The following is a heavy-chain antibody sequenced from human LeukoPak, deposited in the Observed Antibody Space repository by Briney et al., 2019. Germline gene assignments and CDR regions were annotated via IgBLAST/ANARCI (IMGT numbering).Heavy chain of an antibody. D-gene: IGHD2-2*02. CDR2: ISYDGSNK. CDR1: GFTFSSYG. Sequence: GRSLRLSCAASGFTFSSYGMHWVRQAPGKGLEWVAVISYDGSNKYYADSVKGRFTISRDNSKNTLYLQMNSLRAEDTAVYYCAKDLGLYRFDYWGQGTLVTVSS. J-gene: IGHJ4*02. V-gene: IGHV3-30*18. CDR3: AKDLGLYRFDY.